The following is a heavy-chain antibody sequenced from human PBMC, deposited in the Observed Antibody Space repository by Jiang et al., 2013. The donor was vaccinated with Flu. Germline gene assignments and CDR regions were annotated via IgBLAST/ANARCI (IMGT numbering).Heavy chain of an antibody. J-gene: IGHJ4*02. V-gene: IGHV2-70*11. Sequence: KPTQTLTLTCTFSGFSLSTSGMCVSWIRQPPGKALEWLARIDWDDDKYYSTSLKTRLTISKDTSKNQVVLTMTNMDPVDTATYYCARGRGYCSGGSCHYYFDYWGQGTLVTVSS. CDR2: IDWDDDK. CDR1: GFSLSTSGMC. CDR3: ARGRGYCSGGSCHYYFDY. D-gene: IGHD2-15*01.